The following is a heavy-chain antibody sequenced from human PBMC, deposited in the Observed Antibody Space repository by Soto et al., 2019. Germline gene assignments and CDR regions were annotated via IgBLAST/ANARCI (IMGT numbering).Heavy chain of an antibody. CDR2: INHGGTT. Sequence: XETLSLTCAVYGGSFSGYDWSWIRQPPGKGLEWIGEINHGGTTNYNPSLKSRVTLSVDTSKNQFSLKLSSVTAADTAVYYCARGVYCSSTSCYWGMDVWGQGTTVTVSS. D-gene: IGHD2-2*01. V-gene: IGHV4-34*01. J-gene: IGHJ6*02. CDR1: GGSFSGYD. CDR3: ARGVYCSSTSCYWGMDV.